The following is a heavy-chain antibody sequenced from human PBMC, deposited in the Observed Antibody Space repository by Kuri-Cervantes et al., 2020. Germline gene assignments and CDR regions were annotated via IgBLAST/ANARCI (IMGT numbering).Heavy chain of an antibody. D-gene: IGHD3-22*01. J-gene: IGHJ4*02. V-gene: IGHV4-34*01. CDR2: INHSGST. Sequence: SETLSLTCAVYGGSFSGYYWSWIRQPPGKGLEWIGEINHSGSTNYNPSLKSRVTISVDTSKNQLSLKLSSVTAADTAVYYCARWRSNYYDSSGYLDWGQGTLVTVSS. CDR1: GGSFSGYY. CDR3: ARWRSNYYDSSGYLD.